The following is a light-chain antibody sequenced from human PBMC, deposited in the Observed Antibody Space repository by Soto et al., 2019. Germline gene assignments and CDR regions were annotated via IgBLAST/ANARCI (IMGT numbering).Light chain of an antibody. J-gene: IGKJ4*01. V-gene: IGKV3-15*01. CDR1: QSVRSN. CDR2: GAS. Sequence: EIVMTQSPATLSVSPGESATLSCRASQSVRSNLAWYQQKPGQAPRLLIYGASTRATGIPARFSGSGSGTEFTLTISSLQSEDFAVYYCHQYNMWPPLSVGGGTKVDSK. CDR3: HQYNMWPPLS.